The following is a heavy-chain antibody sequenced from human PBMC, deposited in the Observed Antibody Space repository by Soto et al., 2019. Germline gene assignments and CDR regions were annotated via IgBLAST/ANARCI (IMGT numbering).Heavy chain of an antibody. CDR2: INHSGST. CDR1: GGSFSGYY. J-gene: IGHJ5*02. D-gene: IGHD6-13*01. V-gene: IGHV4-34*01. Sequence: SETLSLTCAVYGGSFSGYYWSWIRQPPGKGLEWIGEINHSGSTNYNPSLKSRVTISVDPSKNQFSLKLSSVTAADTAVYYCARVGYSREFDPWGQGTLVTVSS. CDR3: ARVGYSREFDP.